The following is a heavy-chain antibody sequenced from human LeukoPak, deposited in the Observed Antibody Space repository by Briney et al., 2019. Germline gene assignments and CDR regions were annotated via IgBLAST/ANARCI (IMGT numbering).Heavy chain of an antibody. D-gene: IGHD2-15*01. Sequence: GGSLRLSCAASGFTFSSYWMSWVRQAPGRGLEWVANIKQDGSEKYYVDSVKGRFTISRDNAKNSLYLQMNSLRSEDTAVYYCARVRVAATMAGFDPWGQGTLVTVSS. V-gene: IGHV3-7*03. CDR3: ARVRVAATMAGFDP. J-gene: IGHJ5*02. CDR2: IKQDGSEK. CDR1: GFTFSSYW.